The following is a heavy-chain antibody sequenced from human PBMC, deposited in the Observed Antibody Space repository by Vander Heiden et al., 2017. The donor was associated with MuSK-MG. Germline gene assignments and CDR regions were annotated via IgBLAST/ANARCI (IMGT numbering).Heavy chain of an antibody. CDR1: GYTFTGYY. V-gene: IGHV1-2*06. CDR3: ARDPRVIVPAAMKLTGNWFDP. Sequence: QVQLVQSGAEVKKPGASVKVSCKASGYTFTGYYMHWLRQAPGQGLEWMGRINPNSGGTNYAQKFQGRVTMTRDTSISTAYMELSRLRSDDTAVYYCARDPRVIVPAAMKLTGNWFDPWGQGTLVTVSS. CDR2: INPNSGGT. D-gene: IGHD2-2*01. J-gene: IGHJ5*02.